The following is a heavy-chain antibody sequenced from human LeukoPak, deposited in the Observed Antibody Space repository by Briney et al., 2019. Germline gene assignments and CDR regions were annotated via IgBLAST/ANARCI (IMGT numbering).Heavy chain of an antibody. Sequence: GASVKVSCKASGYTFTSYGISWVRQAPGQGLEWMGWISGYNGNTKYAQKFQGRVTMTTDTSTSTAYMELSSLRSDDTAVYYCARDGSGRVPEMSAPDYWGQGTLVTVSS. CDR1: GYTFTSYG. J-gene: IGHJ4*02. CDR2: ISGYNGNT. V-gene: IGHV1-18*01. CDR3: ARDGSGRVPEMSAPDY. D-gene: IGHD3-10*01.